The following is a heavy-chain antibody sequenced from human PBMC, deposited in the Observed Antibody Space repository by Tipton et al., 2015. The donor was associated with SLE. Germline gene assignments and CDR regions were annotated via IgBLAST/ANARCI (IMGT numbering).Heavy chain of an antibody. J-gene: IGHJ6*03. Sequence: LRLSCSVSGVSITNYHSYWDWFRQTAGKGLEWIGRIYFPGRTYYNPSVTSRVTIALDTSKNEFSLEMTSVTTADTGVYYCARDFRAVAGRFFYYYIDVWGKGTTVTV. D-gene: IGHD6-13*01. CDR3: ARDFRAVAGRFFYYYIDV. CDR2: IYFPGRT. V-gene: IGHV4-61*02. CDR1: GVSITNYHSY.